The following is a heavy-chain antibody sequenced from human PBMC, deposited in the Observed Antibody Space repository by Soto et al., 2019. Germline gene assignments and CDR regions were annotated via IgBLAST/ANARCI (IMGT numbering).Heavy chain of an antibody. CDR2: ISKDGDKK. CDR3: AREWSVAKPGD. J-gene: IGHJ4*02. D-gene: IGHD5-12*01. CDR1: EFPFSTYS. V-gene: IGHV3-30-3*01. Sequence: REPRLSCASFEFPFSTYSMLWFRQAKGKGLEWVAVISKDGDKKYYADSVKGRFTISRDNSKNTLYLQMNSLRPEDTAVHYCAREWSVAKPGDWGQGTQVTVAS.